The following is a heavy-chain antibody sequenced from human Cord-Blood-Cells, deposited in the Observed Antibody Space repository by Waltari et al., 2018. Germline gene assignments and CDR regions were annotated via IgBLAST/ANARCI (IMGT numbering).Heavy chain of an antibody. CDR1: GFTVSSNY. J-gene: IGHJ4*02. D-gene: IGHD2-15*01. Sequence: EVQLVESGGGLIQPGGSLRLSCAASGFTVSSNYMSWVRQAPGKGLEWVSVIYSGGSTYYADSGKGRFTISRDNSKNTLYLKMNSLRAEDTAVYYCARDVGPPDCSGGSCYSDYWGQGTLVTVSS. V-gene: IGHV3-53*01. CDR2: IYSGGST. CDR3: ARDVGPPDCSGGSCYSDY.